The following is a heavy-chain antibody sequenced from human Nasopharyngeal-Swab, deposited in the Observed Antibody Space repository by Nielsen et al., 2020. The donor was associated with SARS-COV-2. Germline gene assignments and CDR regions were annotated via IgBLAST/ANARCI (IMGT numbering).Heavy chain of an antibody. CDR1: GFTFTDAW. V-gene: IGHV3-15*01. D-gene: IGHD6-13*01. CDR3: AKGEAYSSSWYYIGPLNEQYYFDY. CDR2: IKSRSDGGTT. Sequence: GESLKISCAASGFTFTDAWMTWVRQAPGKGLQWVGRIKSRSDGGTTDYAAPVKGRFTISRDDSKNTLYLQMNSLRAEDTAVYYCAKGEAYSSSWYYIGPLNEQYYFDYWGQGTLVTVSS. J-gene: IGHJ4*02.